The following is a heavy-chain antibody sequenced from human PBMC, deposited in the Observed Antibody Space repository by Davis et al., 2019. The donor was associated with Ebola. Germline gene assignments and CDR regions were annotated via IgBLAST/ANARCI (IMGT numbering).Heavy chain of an antibody. J-gene: IGHJ4*02. Sequence: SETLSLTCAVYGGSFSGYYWSWIRQPPGKGLEWIGEINHSGSTNYNPSLKSRVTISVDTSKNQFSLKLSSVTAADTAVYYCARQGQTVTSPFDYWGQGTLVTVSS. CDR2: INHSGST. CDR1: GGSFSGYY. D-gene: IGHD4-17*01. V-gene: IGHV4-34*01. CDR3: ARQGQTVTSPFDY.